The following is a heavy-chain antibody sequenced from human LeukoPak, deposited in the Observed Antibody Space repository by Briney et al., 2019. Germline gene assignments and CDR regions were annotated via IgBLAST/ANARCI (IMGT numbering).Heavy chain of an antibody. V-gene: IGHV4-34*01. J-gene: IGHJ4*02. CDR3: ASQRDYGDYIPLWD. CDR2: INHSGST. CDR1: GGSFSGYY. D-gene: IGHD4-17*01. Sequence: MPSETLSLTCAVYGGSFSGYYWSWIRQPPGKGLEWIGEINHSGSTNYNPSLKSRVTISVDTSKNQFSLKLSSVTAADTAVYFCASQRDYGDYIPLWDWGQGTLVTVSS.